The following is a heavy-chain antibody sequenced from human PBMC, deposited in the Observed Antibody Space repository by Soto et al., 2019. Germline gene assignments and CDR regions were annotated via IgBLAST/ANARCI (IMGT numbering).Heavy chain of an antibody. CDR3: ARVPSYYDSSGYSHMDV. V-gene: IGHV3-20*04. Sequence: GGSLRLSCAASGFTFDDYGMSWVRQAPGKGLEWVSDINWNGGSTGYADSVKGRFTISRDNAKNSLYLQMNSLRAEDTALYYCARVPSYYDSSGYSHMDVWGQGTTVTVSS. D-gene: IGHD3-22*01. J-gene: IGHJ6*02. CDR2: INWNGGST. CDR1: GFTFDDYG.